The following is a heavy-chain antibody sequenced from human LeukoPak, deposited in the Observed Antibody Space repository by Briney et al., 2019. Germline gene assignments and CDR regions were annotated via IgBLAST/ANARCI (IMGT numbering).Heavy chain of an antibody. Sequence: PGGSLRLSCVASGFTFSSYAMSWVRQAPGKGLEWFSVISGSGGSTYYADSVKGRFTISRDNSKSTLYLQMNSLRAEDTAVYYCAKVSRYCSGGSCYYHPFDYWSQGTLVTVSS. CDR3: AKVSRYCSGGSCYYHPFDY. CDR2: ISGSGGST. D-gene: IGHD2-15*01. V-gene: IGHV3-23*01. CDR1: GFTFSSYA. J-gene: IGHJ4*02.